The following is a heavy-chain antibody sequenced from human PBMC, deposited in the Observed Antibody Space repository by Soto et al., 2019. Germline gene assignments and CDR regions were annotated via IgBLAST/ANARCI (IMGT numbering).Heavy chain of an antibody. J-gene: IGHJ6*02. CDR3: ASVVGFEDNDYYYYGMDV. CDR1: GGSISSYY. D-gene: IGHD2-15*01. V-gene: IGHV4-59*01. CDR2: IYYSGST. Sequence: PSETLSLTCTVSGGSISSYYWSWIRQPPGKGLEWIGYIYYSGSTNYNPSLKSRVTISVDTSKNQFSLKLSSVTAADTAVYYCASVVGFEDNDYYYYGMDVWGQGTTVTVSS.